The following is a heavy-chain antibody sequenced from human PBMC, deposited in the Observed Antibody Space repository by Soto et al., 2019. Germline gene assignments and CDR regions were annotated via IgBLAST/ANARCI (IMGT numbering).Heavy chain of an antibody. D-gene: IGHD2-21*01. J-gene: IGHJ6*04. CDR2: IWNDGIHE. V-gene: IGHV3-33*06. Sequence: GVPLRLSSTSAGFTFSAHGMHWIRKAQGKGLECVAIIWNDGIHEEYAESVKGRFTISRDNFRNTLYLQMNNLRAEDTAVYYCAKEDEELWSYVGVLEFLVKGTLVTVSS. CDR1: GFTFSAHG. CDR3: AKEDEELWSYVGVLEF.